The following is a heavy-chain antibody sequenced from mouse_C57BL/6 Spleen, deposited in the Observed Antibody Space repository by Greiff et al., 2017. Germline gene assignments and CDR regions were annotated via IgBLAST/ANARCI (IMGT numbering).Heavy chain of an antibody. Sequence: EVKLVESGGGLVQPGGSLKLSCAASGFTFSDYYMYWVRQTPEKRLEWVAYISTGGGSTYYPDTVKGRFTISRDNAKNTLYLQLSRLKSEDTAMYYCARAKDALRYYYAMDYWGQGTSVTVSS. CDR2: ISTGGGST. CDR3: ARAKDALRYYYAMDY. J-gene: IGHJ4*01. V-gene: IGHV5-12*01. CDR1: GFTFSDYY.